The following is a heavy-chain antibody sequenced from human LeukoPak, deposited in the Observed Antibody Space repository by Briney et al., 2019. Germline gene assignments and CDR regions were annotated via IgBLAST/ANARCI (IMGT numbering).Heavy chain of an antibody. CDR1: GFSISSGYY. CDR3: ARDRGSSGRTPFDY. Sequence: SETLSLTCGVSGFSISSGYYWGWIRQTPGKGLEWIGSIYENKRTHYNPSFKRRVTISVDTSKNQFSLQVNSVTAADTAVYYCARDRGSSGRTPFDYWGQGRLVTVSS. D-gene: IGHD6-25*01. J-gene: IGHJ4*02. V-gene: IGHV4-38-2*02. CDR2: IYENKRT.